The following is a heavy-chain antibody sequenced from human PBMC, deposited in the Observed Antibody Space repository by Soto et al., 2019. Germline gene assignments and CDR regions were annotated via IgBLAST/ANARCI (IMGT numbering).Heavy chain of an antibody. CDR3: AKGPPYPTSCYYFDY. Sequence: PGGSLRLSCAASGFTFNIYGMHWVRQAPGKGLEWVAVISYDGSNKFYADSVSGRFTISRDNSKNTLYLQMNSLRTEDTAVYFFAKGPPYPTSCYYFDYLGQGTRVTVSS. CDR1: GFTFNIYG. CDR2: ISYDGSNK. D-gene: IGHD2-15*01. V-gene: IGHV3-30*18. J-gene: IGHJ4*02.